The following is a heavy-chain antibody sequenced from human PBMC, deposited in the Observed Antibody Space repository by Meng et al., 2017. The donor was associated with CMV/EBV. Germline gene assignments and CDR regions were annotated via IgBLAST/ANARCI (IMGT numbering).Heavy chain of an antibody. Sequence: SETLSLTCAVYGGSFSGYYWSWIRQPPGKGLEWIVEINHSGSTNYNPSPKRRVTISVDTSKNQFSLKLSSVTAADTAVYYWARGYYDFWSGYYRAGWFDPWGQGTLVTVSS. D-gene: IGHD3-3*01. CDR2: INHSGST. CDR3: ARGYYDFWSGYYRAGWFDP. J-gene: IGHJ5*02. CDR1: GGSFSGYY. V-gene: IGHV4-34*01.